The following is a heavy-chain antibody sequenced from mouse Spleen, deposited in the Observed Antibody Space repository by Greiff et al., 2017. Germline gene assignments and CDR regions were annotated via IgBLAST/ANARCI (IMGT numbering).Heavy chain of an antibody. V-gene: IGHV1-81*01. J-gene: IGHJ3*01. Sequence: QVQLQQSGPELVKPGASVKLSCKASGYTFTSYGISWVKQRTGQGLEWIGEIYPRSGNTYYNEKFKGKATLTADKSSSTAYMELRSLTSEDSAVYFCARGGGSNYPFAYWGQGTLVTVSA. D-gene: IGHD2-5*01. CDR3: ARGGGSNYPFAY. CDR2: IYPRSGNT. CDR1: GYTFTSYG.